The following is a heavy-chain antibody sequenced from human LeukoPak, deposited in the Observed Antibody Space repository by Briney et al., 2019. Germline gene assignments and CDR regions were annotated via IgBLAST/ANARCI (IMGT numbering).Heavy chain of an antibody. Sequence: GGSLRLSCAASGFTFGSYAMNRVRQTPGKGLEWVSAISGSGGNTYYADSVKGRFTISRDNSKNTLYLQMNSLRAEDTAIYYCARDLRDWKPYYGMDVWGQGTTVTVSS. CDR3: ARDLRDWKPYYGMDV. D-gene: IGHD1-1*01. CDR1: GFTFGSYA. V-gene: IGHV3-23*01. J-gene: IGHJ6*02. CDR2: ISGSGGNT.